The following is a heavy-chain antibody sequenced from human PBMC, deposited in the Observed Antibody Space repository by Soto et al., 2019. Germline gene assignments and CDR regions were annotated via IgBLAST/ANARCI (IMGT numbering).Heavy chain of an antibody. CDR2: ISSRSSTI. CDR3: ASGTNGAFFVY. D-gene: IGHD2-8*01. J-gene: IGHJ4*02. Sequence: GGSLRLSCAASGFTFSDYYMSWIRQAPGKGLEWVSYISSRSSTIFYADSVKGRFTISRDNVRNSLYLQMNSLRAEDTAVYYCASGTNGAFFVYWGQGILVTVSS. CDR1: GFTFSDYY. V-gene: IGHV3-11*01.